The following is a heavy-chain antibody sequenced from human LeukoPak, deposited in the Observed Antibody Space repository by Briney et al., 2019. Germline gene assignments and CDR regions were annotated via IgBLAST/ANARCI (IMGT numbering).Heavy chain of an antibody. J-gene: IGHJ6*02. V-gene: IGHV3-30*03. CDR1: GFTFSSYG. CDR2: ISYDGSNK. CDR3: ARARGMGATIPSRWYYYYGMDV. D-gene: IGHD1-26*01. Sequence: GGSLRLSCAASGFTFSSYGMHWVRQAPGKGLEWVAVISYDGSNKYYADSVKGRFTISRDNSKNTLYLQMNSLRAEDTAVYYCARARGMGATIPSRWYYYYGMDVWGQGTTVTVSS.